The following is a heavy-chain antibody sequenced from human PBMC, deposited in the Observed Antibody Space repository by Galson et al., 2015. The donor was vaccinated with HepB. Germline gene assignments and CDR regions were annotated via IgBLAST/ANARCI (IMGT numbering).Heavy chain of an antibody. J-gene: IGHJ6*02. CDR1: GFTFSSYS. CDR2: ISSSSSYI. D-gene: IGHD5-18*01. V-gene: IGHV3-21*01. CDR3: ARDTAMVIMSYYYGMDV. Sequence: LRLSCAASGFTFSSYSMNWVRQAPGKGLEWVSSISSSSSYIYYADSVKGRFTISRDNAKNSLYLQMNSLRAEDTAVYYCARDTAMVIMSYYYGMDVWGQGTTVTVSS.